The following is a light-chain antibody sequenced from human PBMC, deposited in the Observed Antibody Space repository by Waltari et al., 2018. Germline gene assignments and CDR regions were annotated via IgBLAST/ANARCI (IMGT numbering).Light chain of an antibody. V-gene: IGLV1-40*01. CDR2: GNG. CDR1: SSNIGAGYD. Sequence: QSVLTQPPSVSGAPGQRVTISCTGSSSNIGAGYDVHWYQQLPGRAPKLLIYGNGHRPSGIPDRFSGSESCTSGSLAIIGLQAEDGADYYCQSYDSGLSAYGFGTGTKVTVL. J-gene: IGLJ1*01. CDR3: QSYDSGLSAYG.